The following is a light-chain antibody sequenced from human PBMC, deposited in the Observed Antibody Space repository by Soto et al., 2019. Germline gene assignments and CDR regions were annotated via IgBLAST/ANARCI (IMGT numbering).Light chain of an antibody. J-gene: IGKJ4*01. Sequence: DIQMTQSPSSLSASVGDRVTITCRASQGISIYLAWYQQKPGKVPKLLIYDASTLQSGVPSRFSGSGSGTDFTLTISSLQPEDVATYYCQKYNGAPLTFGGGAKVEIK. CDR2: DAS. CDR1: QGISIY. V-gene: IGKV1-27*01. CDR3: QKYNGAPLT.